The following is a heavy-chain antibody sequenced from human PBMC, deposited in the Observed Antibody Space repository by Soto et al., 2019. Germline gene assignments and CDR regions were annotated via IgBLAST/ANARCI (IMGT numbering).Heavy chain of an antibody. J-gene: IGHJ6*02. V-gene: IGHV3-33*01. D-gene: IGHD5-12*01. CDR2: IWNDGSNK. CDR1: GVTFRDHA. Sequence: WWSLRLSCASSGVTFRDHAMHWVRQAPGKGREWLAIIWNDGSNKFYAGSVQGRFTISRDNSKNTVYLQMNTLSAEDTAVYYCARALFPDVDIYAMDAWGQGTTVTVSS. CDR3: ARALFPDVDIYAMDA.